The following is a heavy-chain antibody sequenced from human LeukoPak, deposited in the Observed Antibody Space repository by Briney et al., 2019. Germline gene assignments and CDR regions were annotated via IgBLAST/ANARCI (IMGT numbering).Heavy chain of an antibody. J-gene: IGHJ4*02. V-gene: IGHV3-21*01. CDR2: ISSSSSYI. Sequence: GSLRLSCAASGFTFSSYAMSWVRQAPGKGLEWVSSISSSSSYIYYADSVKGRFTISRDNAKNSLYLQMNSLRAEDTAVYYCARPRGYSYGYGDYWGQGTLVTVSS. D-gene: IGHD5-18*01. CDR1: GFTFSSYA. CDR3: ARPRGYSYGYGDY.